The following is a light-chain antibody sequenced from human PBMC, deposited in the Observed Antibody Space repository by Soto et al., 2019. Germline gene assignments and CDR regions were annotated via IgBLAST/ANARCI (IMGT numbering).Light chain of an antibody. CDR2: DVS. CDR3: SSYTTSNTRVI. V-gene: IGLV2-14*01. Sequence: QSALTQPASVSGSPGQSITISCTGTSSDVGAYNYVSWYQQHPGKAPKLMIYDVSNRPSGVSSRFSGSKSGNTASLTISGLQAEDEADYYCSSYTTSNTRVIFGGGTKVTVL. J-gene: IGLJ2*01. CDR1: SSDVGAYNY.